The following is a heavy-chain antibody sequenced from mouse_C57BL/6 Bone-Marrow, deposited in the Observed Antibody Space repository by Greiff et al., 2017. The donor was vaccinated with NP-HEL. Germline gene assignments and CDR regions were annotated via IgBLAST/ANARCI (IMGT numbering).Heavy chain of an antibody. D-gene: IGHD2-4*01. CDR3: ARGIYDYAWFAY. V-gene: IGHV1-50*01. CDR2: IDPSDSYT. J-gene: IGHJ3*01. Sequence: QVQLQQPGAELVKPGASVKLSCKASGYTFTSYWMQWVKQRPGQGLEWIGEIDPSDSYTNYNQKFKGKATLTVDTSSSTAYMQLSSLTSADSAVYYCARGIYDYAWFAYWGQGTLVTVSA. CDR1: GYTFTSYW.